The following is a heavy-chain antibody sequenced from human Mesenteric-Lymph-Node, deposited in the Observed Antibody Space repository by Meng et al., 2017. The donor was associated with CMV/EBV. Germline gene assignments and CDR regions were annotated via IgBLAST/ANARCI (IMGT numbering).Heavy chain of an antibody. J-gene: IGHJ4*02. Sequence: GGSLRLSCAASGFTFDDYGMNWVRQAPGKGLEWVSGINWNGGRTGYGDSVKGRFTISRDNAKNSLYLQMNSLRAEDTALYYCARGCKFTTSCSTDYWGQGTLVTVSS. V-gene: IGHV3-20*04. CDR1: GFTFDDYG. D-gene: IGHD2-2*01. CDR2: INWNGGRT. CDR3: ARGCKFTTSCSTDY.